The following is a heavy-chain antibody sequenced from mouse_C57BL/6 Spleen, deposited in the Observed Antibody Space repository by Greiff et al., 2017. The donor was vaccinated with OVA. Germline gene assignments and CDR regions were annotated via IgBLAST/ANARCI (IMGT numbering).Heavy chain of an antibody. CDR3: ARRGLITTYAMDY. CDR1: GYTFTSYW. J-gene: IGHJ4*01. CDR2: IYPGSGST. D-gene: IGHD1-1*01. Sequence: VQLQQSGAELVKPGASVKMSCKASGYTFTSYWITWVKQRPGQGLEWIGDIYPGSGSTNYNEKFKSKATLTVDTSSSTAYMQLSSLTSEDSAVYYCARRGLITTYAMDYWGQGTSVTVSS. V-gene: IGHV1-55*01.